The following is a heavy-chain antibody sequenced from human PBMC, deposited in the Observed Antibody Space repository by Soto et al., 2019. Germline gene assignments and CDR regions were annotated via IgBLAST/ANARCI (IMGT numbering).Heavy chain of an antibody. J-gene: IGHJ6*02. Sequence: GGSLRLSCAASGLTFSSYAMSWVRQAPGKGLEWVSAISGSGGSTYYADSVKGRFTISRDNSKNTLYLQMNSLRAEDTAVYYCAKVGSGWSLSYYYGMDVWGQGTTVTVSS. D-gene: IGHD6-19*01. V-gene: IGHV3-23*01. CDR3: AKVGSGWSLSYYYGMDV. CDR2: ISGSGGST. CDR1: GLTFSSYA.